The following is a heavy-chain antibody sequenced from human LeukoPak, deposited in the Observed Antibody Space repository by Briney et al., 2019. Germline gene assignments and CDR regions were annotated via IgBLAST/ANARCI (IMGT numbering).Heavy chain of an antibody. CDR1: GFTFSTYV. V-gene: IGHV3-64D*06. J-gene: IGHJ4*02. CDR2: ISSNGDNT. Sequence: GGSLRLPCSVSGFTFSTYVMHWVRQAPGKGLEYVSAISSNGDNTYYADSVKGRFTISRDSSKNTLYLQMSSLRADDTAVYYCVRGTGYWGQGTLVTVSS. CDR3: VRGTGY.